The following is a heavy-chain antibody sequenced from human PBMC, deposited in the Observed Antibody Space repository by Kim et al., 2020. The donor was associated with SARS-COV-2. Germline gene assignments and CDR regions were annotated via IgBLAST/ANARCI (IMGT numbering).Heavy chain of an antibody. CDR2: ISGSGGST. Sequence: GGSLRLSCAASGFTFSSYAMSWVRQAPGKGLEWVSAISGSGGSTYYADSVKGRFTISRDNSKNTLYLQMNSLRAEDTAVYYCAKCRGDGSGSYYIAPFDYWGQGTLVTVSS. CDR3: AKCRGDGSGSYYIAPFDY. V-gene: IGHV3-23*01. CDR1: GFTFSSYA. D-gene: IGHD3-10*01. J-gene: IGHJ4*02.